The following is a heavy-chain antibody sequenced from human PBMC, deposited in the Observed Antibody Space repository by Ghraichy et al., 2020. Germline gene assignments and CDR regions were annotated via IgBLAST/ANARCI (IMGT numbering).Heavy chain of an antibody. V-gene: IGHV4-39*01. D-gene: IGHD3-22*01. J-gene: IGHJ4*02. CDR3: ARTDNDSSGYYYVDY. CDR2: IYYDGST. Sequence: SETLSLTCTVSGGSISSSSYYWGWIRQPPGKGLEWIGSIYYDGSTYYNPSLKSRVTISVDTSKNQFSLKLTSVTAADTAVYYCARTDNDSSGYYYVDYWGQGTLVTVSS. CDR1: GGSISSSSYY.